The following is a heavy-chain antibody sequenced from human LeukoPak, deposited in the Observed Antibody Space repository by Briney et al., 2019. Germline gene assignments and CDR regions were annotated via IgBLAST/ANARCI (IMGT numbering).Heavy chain of an antibody. V-gene: IGHV3-21*01. J-gene: IGHJ4*02. D-gene: IGHD3-22*01. Sequence: GGSLRLSCAASGFTFSSYSMNWVRQAPGKGLEWVSSISSSSSYIYYASSVKGRFTISRDNAKNSLYLQMNSLRAEDTAVYYCARDPLAYDSSGYPPFVDYWGQGTLVTVSS. CDR3: ARDPLAYDSSGYPPFVDY. CDR2: ISSSSSYI. CDR1: GFTFSSYS.